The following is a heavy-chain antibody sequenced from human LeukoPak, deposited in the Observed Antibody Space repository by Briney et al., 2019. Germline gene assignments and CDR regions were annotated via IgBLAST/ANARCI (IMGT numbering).Heavy chain of an antibody. CDR1: GGTFSSYA. V-gene: IGHV1-69*13. J-gene: IGHJ6*02. CDR2: IIPIFGTA. D-gene: IGHD2-2*01. CDR3: ARDPPPYCSSTSCYGLHYYYYYGMDV. Sequence: GASVKVSCKASGGTFSSYAISWVRQAPGQGLEWMGGIIPIFGTAHYAQKFQGRVTITADESTSTAYVELSSLRSEDTAVYYCARDPPPYCSSTSCYGLHYYYYYGMDVWGQGTTVTVSS.